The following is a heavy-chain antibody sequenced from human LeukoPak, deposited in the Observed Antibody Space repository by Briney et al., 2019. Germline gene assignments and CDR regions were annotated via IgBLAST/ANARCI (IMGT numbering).Heavy chain of an antibody. CDR3: ARGKVDYDSSGYF. CDR1: GGTFSNYA. J-gene: IGHJ4*02. V-gene: IGHV1-69*13. D-gene: IGHD3-22*01. Sequence: SVKVSCKASGGTFSNYAISWVRQAPGQGLEWMGGIIPIFGTANYAQKFQGRVTITADESTSTAYMELSSLRSEDTAVYYCARGKVDYDSSGYFWGQGTLVTVSS. CDR2: IIPIFGTA.